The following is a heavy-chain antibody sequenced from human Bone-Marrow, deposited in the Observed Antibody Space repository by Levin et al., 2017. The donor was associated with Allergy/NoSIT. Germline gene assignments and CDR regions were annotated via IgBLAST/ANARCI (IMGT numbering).Heavy chain of an antibody. D-gene: IGHD3-16*01. CDR3: AKVRDYIWGSFDY. V-gene: IGHV3-23*01. CDR1: EFTFTNYA. J-gene: IGHJ4*02. Sequence: GGSLRLSCAASEFTFTNYAMSWVRQAPGKGLEWVSTLSGSGGTTFYADSVRGRFTISRDNSKNTLYLQMNSLRAEDTAVYYCAKVRDYIWGSFDYWGRGTLVTVSS. CDR2: LSGSGGTT.